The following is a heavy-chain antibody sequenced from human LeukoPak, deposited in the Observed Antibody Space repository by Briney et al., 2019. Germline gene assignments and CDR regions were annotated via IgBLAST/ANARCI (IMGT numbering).Heavy chain of an antibody. V-gene: IGHV1-24*01. CDR3: ARSWWSGSYSPTFYYYYMDV. D-gene: IGHD1-26*01. Sequence: RASVEVSCKVSGYTLTELSMHWVRQAPGKGLEWMGGFDPEDGETIYAQKFQGRVTMTEDTSTDTAYMELSSLRSEDTAVYYCARSWWSGSYSPTFYYYYMDVWGKGTTVTVSS. J-gene: IGHJ6*03. CDR2: FDPEDGET. CDR1: GYTLTELS.